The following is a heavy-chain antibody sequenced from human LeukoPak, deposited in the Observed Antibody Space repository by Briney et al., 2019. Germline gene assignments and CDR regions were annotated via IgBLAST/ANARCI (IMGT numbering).Heavy chain of an antibody. CDR2: INPNTGAT. D-gene: IGHD6-19*01. Sequence: ASVKVSCKPYGYTFTGYYMHWVRQAPGQGLEWMGWINPNTGATIYAQKFQGRVTLTRDTSINTAYMELRSLSPDDTAVYYCARDRVGSGWPRPYYFEFWGQGTLVTVSS. V-gene: IGHV1-2*02. CDR1: GYTFTGYY. J-gene: IGHJ4*02. CDR3: ARDRVGSGWPRPYYFEF.